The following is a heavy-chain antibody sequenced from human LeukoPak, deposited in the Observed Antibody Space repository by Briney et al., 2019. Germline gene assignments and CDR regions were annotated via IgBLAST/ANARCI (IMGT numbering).Heavy chain of an antibody. CDR2: IDVNRNT. D-gene: IGHD6-13*01. CDR3: VRQIGAGAFDF. J-gene: IGHJ3*01. CDR1: GGTFPGYF. V-gene: IGHV4-34*01. Sequence: PSETLSLTCAVYGGTFPGYFWTWIRQPPGKGLEWIGAIDVNRNTHSNPSLKSRVTLSIDTSKNQFSLTLRSATAADTARYSCVRQIGAGAFDFWGQGTDVTVSS.